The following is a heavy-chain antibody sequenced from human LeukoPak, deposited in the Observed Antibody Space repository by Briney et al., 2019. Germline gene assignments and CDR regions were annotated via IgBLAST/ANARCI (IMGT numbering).Heavy chain of an antibody. D-gene: IGHD3-10*01. Sequence: GASVKVSCKASGYTCTSYYMHWVRQATGQGLEWMGIIKPSGGSITYAQKFQGRVTTSKNTSTSTDYMELSSLRSEDTAVYYCARDRGDTMVRGVIVYWGQGTLVTVSS. CDR3: ARDRGDTMVRGVIVY. CDR1: GYTCTSYY. V-gene: IGHV1-46*01. J-gene: IGHJ4*02. CDR2: IKPSGGSI.